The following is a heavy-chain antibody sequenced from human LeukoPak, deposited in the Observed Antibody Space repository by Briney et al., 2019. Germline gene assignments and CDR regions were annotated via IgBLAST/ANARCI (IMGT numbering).Heavy chain of an antibody. CDR1: GFNFSSYS. D-gene: IGHD3-22*01. CDR3: VTDGADYYDSTGYPIYFDY. Sequence: KAGGSLRLSCAASGFNFSSYSMNWVRQAPGKGLEWVSCISSRSSHIYYADSVKGRFTISRDNAKNSLYLQMNSLRAEDTAVYYCVTDGADYYDSTGYPIYFDYWGQGTLVTVSS. CDR2: ISSRSSHI. J-gene: IGHJ4*02. V-gene: IGHV3-21*01.